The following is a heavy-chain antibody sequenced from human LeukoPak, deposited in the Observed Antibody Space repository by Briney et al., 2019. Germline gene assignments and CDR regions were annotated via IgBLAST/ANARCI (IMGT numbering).Heavy chain of an antibody. D-gene: IGHD5-18*01. CDR1: GGSITSGNYY. V-gene: IGHV4-39*01. CDR3: ARPDQRGYSYGYSAFDI. Sequence: SETLSLTCTVSGGSITSGNYYWGWIRQPPGKGLEWIGSIYYSGSTYYNPSFKSRVTIFIDTSKNQFSLKLLSVTAADTAVYYCARPDQRGYSYGYSAFDIWGQGTMVTVSS. J-gene: IGHJ3*02. CDR2: IYYSGST.